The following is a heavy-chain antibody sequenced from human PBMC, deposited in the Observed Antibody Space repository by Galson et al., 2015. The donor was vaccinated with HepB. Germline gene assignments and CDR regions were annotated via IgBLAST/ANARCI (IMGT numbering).Heavy chain of an antibody. CDR2: IDWDDDK. D-gene: IGHD3-10*01. J-gene: IGHJ4*02. CDR1: GFSLTTTGMC. Sequence: PALVKPTQTLTLTCTFSGFSLTTTGMCVSWIRQPPGKALEWLARIDWDDDKFYTTSLKTRLTISKDTSKHQVVLRMTNMDPVDTATYFCARIATTVTSSGGLDSWGQGILVTVSS. V-gene: IGHV2-70*17. CDR3: ARIATTVTSSGGLDS.